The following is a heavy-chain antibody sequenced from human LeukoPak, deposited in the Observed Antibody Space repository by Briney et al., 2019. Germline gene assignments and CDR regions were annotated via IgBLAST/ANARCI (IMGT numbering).Heavy chain of an antibody. CDR3: ARGHYDSGSYYRYYYYYMDV. CDR1: GGSISSYY. Sequence: PSETPSLTCTVSGGSISSYYWSWIRQPPGKGLEWIGYIYYSGSTNYNPSLKSRVTISVDTSKNQFSLKLSSVTAADTAVYYCARGHYDSGSYYRYYYYYMDVWGKGATVTVSS. D-gene: IGHD3-10*01. V-gene: IGHV4-59*01. J-gene: IGHJ6*03. CDR2: IYYSGST.